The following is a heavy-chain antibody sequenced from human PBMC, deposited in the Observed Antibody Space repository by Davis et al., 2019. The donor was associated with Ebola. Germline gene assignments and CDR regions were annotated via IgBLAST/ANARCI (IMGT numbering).Heavy chain of an antibody. CDR3: AKVQATVTHNLNFDY. CDR1: GFTFSTYW. D-gene: IGHD4-17*01. CDR2: ISGSGGST. V-gene: IGHV3-23*01. Sequence: GGSLRLSCAASGFTFSTYWMSWIRQAPGKGLEWASAISGSGGSTYYADSVKGRFTISRDNSKNTLYLQMNSLRAEDTAVYYCAKVQATVTHNLNFDYWGQGTLVTVSS. J-gene: IGHJ4*02.